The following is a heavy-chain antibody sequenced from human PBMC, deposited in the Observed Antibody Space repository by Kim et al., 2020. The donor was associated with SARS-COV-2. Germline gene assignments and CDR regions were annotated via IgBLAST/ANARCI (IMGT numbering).Heavy chain of an antibody. CDR1: GGSFSGYY. CDR2: INHSGST. V-gene: IGHV4-34*01. Sequence: SETLSLTCAVYGGSFSGYYRSWIRQPPGKGLEWIGEINHSGSTNYNPSLKSRVTISVDTSKNQFSLKLSSVTAADTAVYYCARGRMATIRVYFDYWGQGTLVTVSS. CDR3: ARGRMATIRVYFDY. J-gene: IGHJ4*02. D-gene: IGHD5-12*01.